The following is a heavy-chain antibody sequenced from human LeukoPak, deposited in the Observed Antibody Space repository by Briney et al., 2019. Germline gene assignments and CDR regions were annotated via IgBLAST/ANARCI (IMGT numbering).Heavy chain of an antibody. CDR2: IKQDGSEK. Sequence: QPGGSLRLSCAASGLTFSSYWMTWVRQAPGKGLEWVANIKQDGSEKYYVDSVKGRFTISRDNAKNSLYLQMNSLRVEDTAVYYCAGWGPAAYCSNGSCSWGQGTLVTVSS. J-gene: IGHJ5*02. CDR3: AGWGPAAYCSNGSCS. V-gene: IGHV3-7*01. D-gene: IGHD2-15*01. CDR1: GLTFSSYW.